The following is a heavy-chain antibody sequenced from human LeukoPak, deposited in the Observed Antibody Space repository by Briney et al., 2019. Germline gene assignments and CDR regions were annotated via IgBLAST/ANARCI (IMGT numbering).Heavy chain of an antibody. CDR3: AREGLYDILTPDY. CDR2: ISSSSSYI. V-gene: IGHV3-21*01. Sequence: PGGSLRLSCAASGFTFSSYSMNWVRQAPGKGLEWVSSISSSSSYIYYADSVKGRFTISRDNAKNSLYLQMNSLRAEDTAVYYCAREGLYDILTPDYWGQGTLVTVSS. CDR1: GFTFSSYS. J-gene: IGHJ4*02. D-gene: IGHD3-9*01.